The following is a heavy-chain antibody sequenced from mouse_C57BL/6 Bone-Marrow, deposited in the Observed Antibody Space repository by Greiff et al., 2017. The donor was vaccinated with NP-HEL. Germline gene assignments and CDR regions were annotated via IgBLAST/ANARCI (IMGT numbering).Heavy chain of an antibody. CDR3: ARRPKLYAMDY. V-gene: IGHV1-81*01. CDR2: IYPRSGNT. CDR1: GYTFTSYG. J-gene: IGHJ4*01. Sequence: VQLQQSGAELARPGASVKLSCKASGYTFTSYGISWVKQRTGQGLEWIGEIYPRSGNTYYNEKFKGKATLTADKSSSTAYMELRSLTSEDSAVYYCARRPKLYAMDYWGQGTSVTVSS.